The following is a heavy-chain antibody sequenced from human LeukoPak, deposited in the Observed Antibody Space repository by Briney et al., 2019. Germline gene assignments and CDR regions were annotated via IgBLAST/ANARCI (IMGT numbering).Heavy chain of an antibody. CDR3: AREVAMRWEPYAFDI. D-gene: IGHD1-26*01. CDR1: GFTFSSYW. V-gene: IGHV3-74*01. Sequence: GGSLRLSCAASGFTFSSYWMHWVRQAPGKGLAWVSRINSDGSSTSYADSVKGRFTISRDNAKNTLYLQMNSLRAEDTAVYYCAREVAMRWEPYAFDIWGQGTMVTVSS. CDR2: INSDGSST. J-gene: IGHJ3*02.